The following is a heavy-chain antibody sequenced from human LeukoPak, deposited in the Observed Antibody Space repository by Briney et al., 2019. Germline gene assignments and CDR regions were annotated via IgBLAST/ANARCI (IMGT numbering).Heavy chain of an antibody. V-gene: IGHV3-23*01. Sequence: GGSLRLSCAASGFTFSSYAMSWVRQAPGKGLEWVSAISGSGGSTYYADSVKDRFTISRDNSKNTLYLQMNSLRAEDTAVYYCALEITFGGVIVTKGPSYFDYWGQGTLVTVSS. D-gene: IGHD3-16*02. J-gene: IGHJ4*02. CDR3: ALEITFGGVIVTKGPSYFDY. CDR2: ISGSGGST. CDR1: GFTFSSYA.